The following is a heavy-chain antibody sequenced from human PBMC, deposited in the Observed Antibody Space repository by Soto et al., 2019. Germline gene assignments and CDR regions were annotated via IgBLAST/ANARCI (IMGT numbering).Heavy chain of an antibody. V-gene: IGHV4-31*03. CDR3: FLNDTATTENYTLSLRRRSPDL. J-gene: IGHJ2*01. CDR1: GGSISSGGYY. CDR2: IYYSGST. Sequence: PSETLSLTCTVSGGSISSGGYYWILIRQHPGKGLEWIGYIYYSGSTYYNPSLKSRVTISVDTSKNQFSLKLSSVTAADPAVYSFFLNDTATTENYTLSLRRRSPDL. D-gene: IGHD1-7*01.